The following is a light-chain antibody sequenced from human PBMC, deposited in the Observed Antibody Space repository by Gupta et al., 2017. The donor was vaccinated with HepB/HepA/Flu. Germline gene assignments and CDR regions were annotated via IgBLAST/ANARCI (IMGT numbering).Light chain of an antibody. CDR1: SSTIGAGYD. J-gene: IGLJ2*01. CDR3: QSYDSSRRGSLV. Sequence: QSVLTQPPSVSGAPGQRVIISCTGSSSTIGAGYDVNWYQQLPGRAPKLLIDVNKKRPSGVPDRFSGSKSGTSASLAIPGLQAEEEAHYYCQSYDSSRRGSLVFGTGTKLTVL. V-gene: IGLV1-40*01. CDR2: VNK.